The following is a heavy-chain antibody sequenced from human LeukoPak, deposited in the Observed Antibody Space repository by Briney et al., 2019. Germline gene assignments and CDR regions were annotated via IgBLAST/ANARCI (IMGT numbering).Heavy chain of an antibody. CDR3: ARQTGSGLFILP. CDR2: IYYSGNT. J-gene: IGHJ4*02. Sequence: SETLSLTCTVSGGSISSGSYYWGWIRQPPGKGLEWIGSIYYSGNTYYNASLKSQVSISIDTSKNQFSLRLTSVTAADAAVYYCARQTGSGLFILPGGQGTLVTVSS. D-gene: IGHD3/OR15-3a*01. V-gene: IGHV4-39*01. CDR1: GGSISSGSYY.